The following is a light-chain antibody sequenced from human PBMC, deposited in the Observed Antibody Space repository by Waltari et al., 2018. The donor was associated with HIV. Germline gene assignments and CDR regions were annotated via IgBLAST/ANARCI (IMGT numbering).Light chain of an antibody. Sequence: DNQMTQSPSSLSASVGDRVTITCRASQSISSYLNWYQQKPGKAPKLLIYAASTLQSGVPSRFSGSGSGTDFTLTISSLQLDDFATHYCQQSYNVPNTFGQGTRLEIK. CDR3: QQSYNVPNT. J-gene: IGKJ5*01. CDR2: AAS. V-gene: IGKV1-39*01. CDR1: QSISSY.